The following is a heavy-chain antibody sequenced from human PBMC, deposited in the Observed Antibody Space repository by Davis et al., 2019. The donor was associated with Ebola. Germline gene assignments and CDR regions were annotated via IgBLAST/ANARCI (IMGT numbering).Heavy chain of an antibody. J-gene: IGHJ5*02. CDR3: ARGHTAAIWFDP. CDR2: INPHNGNT. CDR1: GYTFTSYG. Sequence: ASVKVSCKASGYTFTSYGITWVRQAPGQGLEWMGWINPHNGNTNYAQNVQGRVTMTTDTSTSTAYMEVGSLRSDDTAVYYCARGHTAAIWFDPWGQGTLVTVSS. D-gene: IGHD2-2*02. V-gene: IGHV1-18*04.